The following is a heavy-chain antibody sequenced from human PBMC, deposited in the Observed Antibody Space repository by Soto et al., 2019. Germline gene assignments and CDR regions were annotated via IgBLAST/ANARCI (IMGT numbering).Heavy chain of an antibody. CDR3: ARGLYSSVRFDS. CDR1: GGTFSSYT. D-gene: IGHD6-25*01. CDR2: IIPILGNT. J-gene: IGHJ5*01. Sequence: ASVKVSCKASGGTFSSYTISWVRQAPGQGLEWMGRIIPILGNTGYAQKFQGRVTMTRNTSISTAYMELSSLRSEDTAVYYCARGLYSSVRFDSWGQGTLVTVSS. V-gene: IGHV1-8*02.